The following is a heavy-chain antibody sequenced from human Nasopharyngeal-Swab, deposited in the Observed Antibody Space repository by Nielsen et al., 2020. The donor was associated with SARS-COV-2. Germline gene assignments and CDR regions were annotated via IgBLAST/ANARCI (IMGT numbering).Heavy chain of an antibody. V-gene: IGHV4-39*01. Sequence: SETLSLTCTVAGGSVTSSSYYWAWIRQAPGKGLEWIGTIYYSGMTYYNPSLKSRLTMSMGTSKNQFSLSLTSATAADTAVYYCADYGGGFWGQGILVTVSS. J-gene: IGHJ4*02. CDR1: GGSVTSSSYY. D-gene: IGHD4/OR15-4a*01. CDR3: ADYGGGF. CDR2: IYYSGMT.